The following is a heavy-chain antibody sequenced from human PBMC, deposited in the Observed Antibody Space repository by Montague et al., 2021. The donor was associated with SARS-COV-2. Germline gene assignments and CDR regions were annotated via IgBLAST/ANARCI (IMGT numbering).Heavy chain of an antibody. CDR3: ARDSGIFVASYYFDY. V-gene: IGHV3-21*01. CDR2: ISGRSSYI. D-gene: IGHD2-2*01. J-gene: IGHJ4*02. CDR1: GFTFSSYS. Sequence: SLRLSCAVSGFTFSSYSMNWVRQAPGKGLEWVSSISGRSSYIYYADSVKGRFTISRDNAGNSLHLQMNSLRAEDTAVYYCARDSGIFVASYYFDYWGQGTLVTVSS.